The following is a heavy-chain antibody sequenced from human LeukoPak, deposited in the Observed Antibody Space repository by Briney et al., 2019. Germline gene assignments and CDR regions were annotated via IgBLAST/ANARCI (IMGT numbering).Heavy chain of an antibody. D-gene: IGHD6-13*01. J-gene: IGHJ4*02. CDR2: ISGSGGST. CDR1: GFTFSTYA. V-gene: IGHV3-23*01. Sequence: AGGSLRLSWAASGFTFSTYAMSWVRQAPGKGLEWVSAISGSGGSTYYADSVKGRFTISRDNAKNTLYLQMNSLSAEDTAVYYCHPLGYTTNWGQGALVTVSS. CDR3: HPLGYTTN.